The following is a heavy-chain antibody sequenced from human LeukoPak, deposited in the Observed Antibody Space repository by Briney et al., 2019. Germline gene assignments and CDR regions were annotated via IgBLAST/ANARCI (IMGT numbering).Heavy chain of an antibody. CDR1: GGSMSNYW. CDR2: IYYDGST. Sequence: SETLSLTCTVSGGSMSNYWWNWVRQPPGKGLEWLGYIYYDGSTHYNPSLNSRVTISIDTSKNQFSLKLNSVTAADTAVYYCARRLCSSLTCNIGPSGNWLDPWGQGTLVTVSS. V-gene: IGHV4-59*08. J-gene: IGHJ5*02. D-gene: IGHD2-2*02. CDR3: ARRLCSSLTCNIGPSGNWLDP.